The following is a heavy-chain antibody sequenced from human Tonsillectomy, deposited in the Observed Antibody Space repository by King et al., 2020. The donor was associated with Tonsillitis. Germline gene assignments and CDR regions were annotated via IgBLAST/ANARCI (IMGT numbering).Heavy chain of an antibody. V-gene: IGHV1-2*02. CDR2: INPNSGGT. CDR1: GYTFTGYY. D-gene: IGHD2-21*02. CDR3: AGQEEYCGGDCPGEY. J-gene: IGHJ4*02. Sequence: VQLVESGAEVKKPGASVKVSCKASGYTFTGYYMHWVRQAPGQGLEWMGWINPNSGGTNYAQKFQGRVTMTRDTSISTAYMELSRLRSDDTAVYYCAGQEEYCGGDCPGEYWGQGTLVTVSS.